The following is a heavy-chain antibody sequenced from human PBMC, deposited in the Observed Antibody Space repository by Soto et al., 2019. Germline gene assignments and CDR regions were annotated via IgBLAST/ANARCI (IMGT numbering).Heavy chain of an antibody. CDR2: IYYSGST. V-gene: IGHV4-39*01. CDR3: ARPGYHGSGSYSLYFQH. CDR1: GGSISSSSYY. Sequence: LETLSLTCTVSGGSISSSSYYWGWIRQPPGKGLEWIGSIYYSGSTYYNPSLKSRVTISVDTSKNQFSLKLSSVTAADTAVYYCARPGYHGSGSYSLYFQHWGQGTLVTVSS. J-gene: IGHJ1*01. D-gene: IGHD3-10*01.